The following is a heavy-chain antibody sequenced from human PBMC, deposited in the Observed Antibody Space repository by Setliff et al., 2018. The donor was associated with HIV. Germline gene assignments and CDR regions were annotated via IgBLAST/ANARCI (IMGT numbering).Heavy chain of an antibody. CDR3: ARDKSTWGWDL. D-gene: IGHD7-27*01. CDR1: GITFSTAS. Sequence: GASVKVSCKTSGITFSTASFHWVRQAPGQGLEWMGRIDIYHGETSLPQKLQGRVTMTADTSTNTVYMELRNLASADTGVYYCARDKSTWGWDLWGQGTAVTVS. V-gene: IGHV1-18*01. CDR2: IDIYHGET. J-gene: IGHJ4*02.